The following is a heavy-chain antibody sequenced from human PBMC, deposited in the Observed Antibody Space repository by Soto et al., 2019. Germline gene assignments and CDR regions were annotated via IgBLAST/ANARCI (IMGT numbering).Heavy chain of an antibody. D-gene: IGHD4-17*01. CDR3: ARGTVRDHDFGDH. J-gene: IGHJ4*02. CDR1: GFTFSTYW. CDR2: MSSDGSST. V-gene: IGHV3-74*01. Sequence: EVQLVESGGDLVQPGGSLRLSCAASGFTFSTYWMHWVRQVPGKGPEWVSRMSSDGSSTAYADSVRGPFIISRDNAKNTLYLKMNSLRVDDTAVYYCARGTVRDHDFGDHWGLGTLVAVSS.